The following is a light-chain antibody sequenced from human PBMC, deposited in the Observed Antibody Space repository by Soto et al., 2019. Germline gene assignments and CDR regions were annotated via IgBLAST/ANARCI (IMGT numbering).Light chain of an antibody. V-gene: IGKV3-20*01. CDR1: QSVSSN. CDR2: GAS. J-gene: IGKJ4*01. CDR3: QQYGSSLT. Sequence: DIVMTQSPAPPSVSPGERATLSCRASQSVSSNLAWYQQKPGQAPRLLIYGASSRATGIPDRFSGSGSGTYFTLTISRLVPEDFAVYYCQQYGSSLTFGGGTKVDI.